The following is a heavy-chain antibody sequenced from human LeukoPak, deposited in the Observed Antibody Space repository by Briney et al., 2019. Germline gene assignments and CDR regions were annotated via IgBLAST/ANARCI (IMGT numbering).Heavy chain of an antibody. CDR2: ISGSGGST. CDR3: AKDRGRYYDSSGYYWGYYFDS. J-gene: IGHJ4*02. D-gene: IGHD3-22*01. CDR1: GFTFSSYA. Sequence: GGSLRLSCAASGFTFSSYAMSWVRQAPGKGLEWVSAISGSGGSTYYADSVKGRFTISRDNSKNTLYLEMSNLRAEDTAVYYCAKDRGRYYDSSGYYWGYYFDSWGQGILVTVST. V-gene: IGHV3-23*01.